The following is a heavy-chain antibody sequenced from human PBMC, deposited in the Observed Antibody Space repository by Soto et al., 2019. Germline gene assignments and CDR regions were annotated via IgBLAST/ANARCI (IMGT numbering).Heavy chain of an antibody. CDR2: INHSGST. J-gene: IGHJ4*02. V-gene: IGHV4-34*01. CDR1: GGSFSGYY. CDR3: ASTAGILLWFGEARYYFDY. Sequence: QVHLQQWGAGLLKPSETLSLTCAVYGGSFSGYYWSWIRQPPGKGLEWIGEINHSGSTNYNPSLKSRVTISVDXXXXXXXXXLSXVXAADTAVYYCASTAGILLWFGEARYYFDYWGQGTLVTV. D-gene: IGHD3-10*01.